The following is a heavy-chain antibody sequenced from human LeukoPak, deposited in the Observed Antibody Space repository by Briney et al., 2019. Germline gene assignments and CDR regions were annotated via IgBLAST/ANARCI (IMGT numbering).Heavy chain of an antibody. CDR3: ARAFRYFAWTDAFDI. CDR1: GFTFSDYY. J-gene: IGHJ3*02. D-gene: IGHD3-9*01. Sequence: GGSLRLSCAASGFTFSDYYMSWIRQAPGKGLEWVSYISSSGSTIYYADSVKGRFTISRDNAKNSLYLQMNSLRAEDTAVYYCARAFRYFAWTDAFDIWGQGTMVTVSS. CDR2: ISSSGSTI. V-gene: IGHV3-11*01.